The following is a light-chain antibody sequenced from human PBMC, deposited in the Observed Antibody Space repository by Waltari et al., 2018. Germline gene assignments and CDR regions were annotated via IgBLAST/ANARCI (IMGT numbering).Light chain of an antibody. J-gene: IGLJ2*01. CDR2: DGS. V-gene: IGLV2-11*02. Sequence: QSALTQPRSVSGSPGLSVTISCTGTSSDVGGYDHVSWYQQHPGKAPKLMIHDGSRRPAGVPERFYAAKSGNTASLTIFGLQAEDEADYYCCSYAGTYSLIVGGGTKVIVL. CDR1: SSDVGGYDH. CDR3: CSYAGTYSLI.